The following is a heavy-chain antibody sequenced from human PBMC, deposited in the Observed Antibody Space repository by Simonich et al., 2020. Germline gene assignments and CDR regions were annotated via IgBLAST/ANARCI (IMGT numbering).Heavy chain of an antibody. D-gene: IGHD6-13*01. V-gene: IGHV1-18*01. Sequence: QVQLVQSGAEVKKPGASVKVSCKASGYTFTSYGISWVRQAPGQGLEWMGGISSYNVNTNYEQKLQGRVTMTTDTSTSTADMELRSLRSDDTAVYYCARDQGGRAAAATDYWGQGTLVTVSS. J-gene: IGHJ4*02. CDR3: ARDQGGRAAAATDY. CDR2: ISSYNVNT. CDR1: GYTFTSYG.